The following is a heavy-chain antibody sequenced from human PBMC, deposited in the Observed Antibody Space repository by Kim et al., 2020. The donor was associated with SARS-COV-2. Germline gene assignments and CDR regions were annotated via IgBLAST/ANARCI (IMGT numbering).Heavy chain of an antibody. CDR1: GGSISSYY. CDR3: ARVGLGGNPQVTTSHYYGMDV. CDR2: IYYSGST. J-gene: IGHJ6*02. V-gene: IGHV4-59*01. Sequence: SETLSLTCTVSGGSISSYYWSWIRQPPGKGLEWIGYIYYSGSTNYNPSLKSRVTISVDTSKNQFSLKLSSVTAADTAVYYCARVGLGGNPQVTTSHYYGMDVWGQGTTVTVSS. D-gene: IGHD4-17*01.